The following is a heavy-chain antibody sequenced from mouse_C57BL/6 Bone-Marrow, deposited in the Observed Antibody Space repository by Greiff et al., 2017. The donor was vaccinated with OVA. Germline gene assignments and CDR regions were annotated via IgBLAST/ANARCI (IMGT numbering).Heavy chain of an antibody. D-gene: IGHD1-1*01. CDR1: GFTFSSYG. Sequence: EVHLVESGGDLVKPGGSLKLSCAASGFTFSSYGMSWVRQTPDKRLEWVATISSGGSYTYYPDSVKGRFTISRDNAKNTLYLQMSSLKSEDTAMYYCARQFYYGSSMSYWYFDVWGTGTTVTVSS. CDR2: ISSGGSYT. J-gene: IGHJ1*03. V-gene: IGHV5-6*01. CDR3: ARQFYYGSSMSYWYFDV.